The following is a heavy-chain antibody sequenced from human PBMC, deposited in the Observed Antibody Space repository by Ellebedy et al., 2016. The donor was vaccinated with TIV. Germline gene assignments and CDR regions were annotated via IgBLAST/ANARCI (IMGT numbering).Heavy chain of an antibody. J-gene: IGHJ6*02. CDR3: ARDLITVTYYYYYGMDV. CDR1: GFTFSSYS. Sequence: PGGSLRLSCAASGFTFSSYSMNWVRQAPGKGLEWVSSISSSSSYIYYADSVKGRFTISRDNAKNSLYLQMNSLRAEDTAVYYCARDLITVTYYYYYGMDVWGQGTTVTVSS. V-gene: IGHV3-21*01. D-gene: IGHD4-17*01. CDR2: ISSSSSYI.